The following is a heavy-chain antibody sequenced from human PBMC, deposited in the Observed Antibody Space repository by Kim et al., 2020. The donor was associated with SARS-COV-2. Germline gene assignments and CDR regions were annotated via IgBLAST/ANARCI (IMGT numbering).Heavy chain of an antibody. CDR2: IYPGDSDT. V-gene: IGHV5-51*01. Sequence: GESLKISCKGSGYSFTSYWIGWVRQMPGKGLEWMGIIYPGDSDTRYSPSFQGQVTISADKSISTAYLQWSSLKASDTAMYYCARQRSYDFWSGSHASDYYYYGMDVWGQGTTVTVSS. D-gene: IGHD3-3*01. J-gene: IGHJ6*02. CDR1: GYSFTSYW. CDR3: ARQRSYDFWSGSHASDYYYYGMDV.